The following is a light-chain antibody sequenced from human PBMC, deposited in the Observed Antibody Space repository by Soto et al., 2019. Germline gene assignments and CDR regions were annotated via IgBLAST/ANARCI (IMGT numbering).Light chain of an antibody. J-gene: IGLJ3*02. CDR3: SSFTTSTTLV. Sequence: QSALTQPGSVSGSPGQSITISCAGSNSDVGAYNYVSWYQQHPGKAPTLIIFDVSNRPSGVSDRFSASKSGNTASLTISGLQAEDEADYYCSSFTTSTTLVFGGGTKLTVL. CDR2: DVS. V-gene: IGLV2-14*03. CDR1: NSDVGAYNY.